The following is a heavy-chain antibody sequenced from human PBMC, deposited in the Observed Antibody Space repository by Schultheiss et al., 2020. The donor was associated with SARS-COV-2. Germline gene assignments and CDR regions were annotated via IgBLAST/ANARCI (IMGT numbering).Heavy chain of an antibody. J-gene: IGHJ4*02. Sequence: SETLSLTCAVYGGSFSGYYWSWIRQPPGKGLEWIGYIFYSGNTNYNPSLKSRVTISVDTSKNQFSLKLSSVTAADTAVYYCARDRGDYNLFDFWGQGTLVTVSS. D-gene: IGHD4-11*01. CDR2: IFYSGNT. V-gene: IGHV4-34*12. CDR3: ARDRGDYNLFDF. CDR1: GGSFSGYY.